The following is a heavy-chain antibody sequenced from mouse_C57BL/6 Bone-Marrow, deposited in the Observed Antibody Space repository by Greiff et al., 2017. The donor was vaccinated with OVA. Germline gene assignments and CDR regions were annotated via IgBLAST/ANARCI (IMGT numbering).Heavy chain of an antibody. CDR3: ARGDGYDRYFDV. CDR1: GYAFSSSW. Sequence: QVQLQQSGPELVKPGASVKISCKASGYAFSSSWMNWVKQRPGKGLEWIGRIYPGDGDTNYNGKFKGKATLTADKSSSTAYMQLSSLTSEDSAVSFCARGDGYDRYFDVWGTGTTVTVSS. D-gene: IGHD2-2*01. CDR2: IYPGDGDT. J-gene: IGHJ1*03. V-gene: IGHV1-82*01.